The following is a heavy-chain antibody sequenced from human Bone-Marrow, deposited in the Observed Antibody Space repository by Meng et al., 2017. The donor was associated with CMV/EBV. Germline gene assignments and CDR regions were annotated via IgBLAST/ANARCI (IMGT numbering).Heavy chain of an antibody. CDR3: ATAPNGYYFDY. CDR2: VYNGGQT. V-gene: IGHV3-53*01. Sequence: GGSLRLSCAASGFTFSSYSMNWVRQAPGRGLEWVSAVYNGGQTYYVDSVKGRFTISRDNSKNTLYLQMNTLRAEDTAVYYCATAPNGYYFDYWGQGTLVTVSS. J-gene: IGHJ4*02. CDR1: GFTFSSYS.